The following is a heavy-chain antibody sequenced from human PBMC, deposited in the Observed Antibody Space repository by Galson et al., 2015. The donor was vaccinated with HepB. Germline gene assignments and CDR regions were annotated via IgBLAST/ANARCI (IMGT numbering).Heavy chain of an antibody. V-gene: IGHV1-3*01. CDR1: GYTFTSYA. CDR2: INAGNGNT. D-gene: IGHD1-26*01. Sequence: SVKVSCKASGYTFTSYAMHWVRQAPGQRLEWMGWINAGNGNTKYSQKFQGRVTITRDTSASTAYMELSGLRSEDTAVYYCARGWELPHDAFDIWGQGTMVTVSS. CDR3: ARGWELPHDAFDI. J-gene: IGHJ3*02.